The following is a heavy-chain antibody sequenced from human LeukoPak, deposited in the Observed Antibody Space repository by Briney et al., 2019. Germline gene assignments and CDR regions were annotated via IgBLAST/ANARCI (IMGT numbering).Heavy chain of an antibody. CDR2: ISYDGSNK. V-gene: IGHV3-30*04. CDR3: AKDVDTAMVYYFDY. CDR1: GFTFSSYA. J-gene: IGHJ4*02. Sequence: GGSLRLSCAASGFTFSSYAMHWVRQAPGKGLEWVAVISYDGSNKYYADSVKGRFTISRDNAKNSLYLQMNSLRAEDMALYYCAKDVDTAMVYYFDYWGQGTLVTVSS. D-gene: IGHD5-18*01.